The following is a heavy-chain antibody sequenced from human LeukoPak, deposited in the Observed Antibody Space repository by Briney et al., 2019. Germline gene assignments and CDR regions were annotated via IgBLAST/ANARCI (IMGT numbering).Heavy chain of an antibody. V-gene: IGHV1-69*13. D-gene: IGHD5-24*01. CDR1: GVTFSSYA. J-gene: IGHJ4*02. CDR2: IIPIFGTA. CDR3: ARGRGMATILPDY. Sequence: GASVKVSCKASGVTFSSYAISWVRQAPGQGLEWMGGIIPIFGTANYAQKFQGRVTITADESTSTAYMELSSLRSEDTAVYYCARGRGMATILPDYWGQGTLVTVSS.